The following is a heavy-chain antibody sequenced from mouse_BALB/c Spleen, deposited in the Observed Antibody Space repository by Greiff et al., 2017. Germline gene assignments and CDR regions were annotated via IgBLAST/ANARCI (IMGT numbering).Heavy chain of an antibody. J-gene: IGHJ4*01. D-gene: IGHD2-4*01. CDR3: ARGGNTMINAMDY. V-gene: IGHV2-9*02. CDR2: IWAGGST. CDR1: GFSLTSYG. Sequence: VQRVESGPGLVAPSQSLSITCTVSGFSLTSYGVHWVRQPPGKGLEWLGVIWAGGSTNYNSALMSRLSISKDNSKSQVFLKMNSLQTDDTAMYYCARGGNTMINAMDYWGQGTSVTVSS.